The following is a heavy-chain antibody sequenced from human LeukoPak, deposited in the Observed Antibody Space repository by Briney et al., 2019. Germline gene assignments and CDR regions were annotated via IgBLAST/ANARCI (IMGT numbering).Heavy chain of an antibody. V-gene: IGHV3-21*01. CDR2: ITGSSSHM. Sequence: GGSLTLSCAGSGFPFSSYSMNWVRQAPGKGLEWVSYITGSSSHMYYADSVKGRFTTSRDNAKTSLYLQMHSLRAEDTAVYYCATLVYDILTGYSPWSFDLWGRGNLVTVSS. CDR3: ATLVYDILTGYSPWSFDL. J-gene: IGHJ2*01. CDR1: GFPFSSYS. D-gene: IGHD3-9*01.